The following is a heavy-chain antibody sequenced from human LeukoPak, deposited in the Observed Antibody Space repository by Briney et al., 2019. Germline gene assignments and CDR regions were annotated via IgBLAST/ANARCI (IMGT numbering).Heavy chain of an antibody. V-gene: IGHV5-51*01. J-gene: IGHJ5*02. CDR3: ARQGGEQWLVRGWFDP. D-gene: IGHD6-19*01. CDR1: GYSFSNYW. CDR2: IYPDESDT. Sequence: GESLKISCKGSGYSFSNYWIGWVRQMPGKGLEWMGIIYPDESDTRYSPSFQGQVTISADKSISTAYLQWSSLKASDTAMYYCARQGGEQWLVRGWFDPWGQGTLVTVSS.